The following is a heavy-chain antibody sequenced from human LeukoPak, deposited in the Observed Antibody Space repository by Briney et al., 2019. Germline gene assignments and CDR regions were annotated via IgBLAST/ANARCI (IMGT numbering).Heavy chain of an antibody. CDR3: ARIAGYCSSTNCAYYYYYYMDV. J-gene: IGHJ6*03. CDR1: GYTISSDYY. Sequence: SETLSLTCTVSGYTISSDYYWGWVRQPPRKGLEWIGSFSHSGSTYYNASLKSRVTISVDTSNKQLSLKLSSVTAADTAVYYCARIAGYCSSTNCAYYYYYYMDVWGKGTTVTVSS. D-gene: IGHD2-2*01. CDR2: FSHSGST. V-gene: IGHV4-38-2*02.